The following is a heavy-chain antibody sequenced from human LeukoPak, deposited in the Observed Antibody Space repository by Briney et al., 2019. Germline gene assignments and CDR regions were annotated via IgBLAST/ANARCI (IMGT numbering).Heavy chain of an antibody. CDR2: ISWNSGSI. CDR3: AKVAKYYYGPETYYFFEQ. J-gene: IGHJ4*02. V-gene: IGHV3-9*01. Sequence: QPGGSLRLSCAASGFTFDDYAMHWVRQAPGKGLEWVSGISWNSGSIGYADSVKGRFTVSRDYAKNSLYLQMNSLRVEDTAVYYCAKVAKYYYGPETYYFFEQWGQGTPVTASS. D-gene: IGHD3-10*01. CDR1: GFTFDDYA.